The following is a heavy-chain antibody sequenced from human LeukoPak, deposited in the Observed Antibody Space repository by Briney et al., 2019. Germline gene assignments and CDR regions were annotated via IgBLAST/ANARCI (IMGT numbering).Heavy chain of an antibody. D-gene: IGHD4-17*01. Sequence: SVKVSCKASGGTFSSYAISWVRQVPGQGLEWMGRIIPILGIANYAQKFQGRVTITADKSTSTAYMELSSLRSEDTAVYYCARDLPYGDYSHFDYWGQGTLVTVSS. V-gene: IGHV1-69*04. CDR3: ARDLPYGDYSHFDY. J-gene: IGHJ4*02. CDR1: GGTFSSYA. CDR2: IIPILGIA.